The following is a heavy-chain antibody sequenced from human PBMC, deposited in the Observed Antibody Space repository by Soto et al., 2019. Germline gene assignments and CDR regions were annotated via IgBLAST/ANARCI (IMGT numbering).Heavy chain of an antibody. CDR2: IYWNDDK. Sequence: QITLKESGPTLVKPTQTLTLTCTFSGFSLSTSGVGVGWIRQPPGKALEWLALIYWNDDKRYSPSLKSRLTITKDTSKNHVLLTMTNMEPVDTATYYCAPRVPRPKICDFWSGYYCWFDYWGQGTLVTVSS. J-gene: IGHJ4*02. CDR1: GFSLSTSGVG. D-gene: IGHD3-3*01. CDR3: APRVPRPKICDFWSGYYCWFDY. V-gene: IGHV2-5*01.